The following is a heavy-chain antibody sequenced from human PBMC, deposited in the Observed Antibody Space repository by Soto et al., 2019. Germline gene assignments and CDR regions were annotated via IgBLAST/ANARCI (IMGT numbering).Heavy chain of an antibody. CDR1: GYTFTGYY. J-gene: IGHJ6*02. D-gene: IGHD4-4*01. Sequence: ASVKVSCKASGYTFTGYYMHWVRQAPGQGLEWMGWINPNSGGTNYAQKFQGWVTMTRDTSISTAYMELSRLRSDDTAVYYCARGLARLQSHPNYSYYGMDVWGQGTTVTVSS. CDR3: ARGLARLQSHPNYSYYGMDV. CDR2: INPNSGGT. V-gene: IGHV1-2*04.